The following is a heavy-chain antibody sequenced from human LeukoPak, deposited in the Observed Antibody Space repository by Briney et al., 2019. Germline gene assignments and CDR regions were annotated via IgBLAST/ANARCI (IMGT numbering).Heavy chain of an antibody. D-gene: IGHD1-26*01. V-gene: IGHV4-34*01. CDR1: NGSFSGYY. Sequence: PSETLSLTCAVYNGSFSGYYWSWIRQPPGKGLEWIGEINHSGSTNYNPSLKSRVTISVDTSKNQFSLKLSSVTAADTAFYYCASQGHHGKIVGTTLSYFYMDVWGKGTTVTVSS. CDR2: INHSGST. CDR3: ASQGHHGKIVGTTLSYFYMDV. J-gene: IGHJ6*03.